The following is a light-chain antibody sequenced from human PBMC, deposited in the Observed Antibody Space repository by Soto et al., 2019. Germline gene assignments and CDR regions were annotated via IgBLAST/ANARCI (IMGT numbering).Light chain of an antibody. J-gene: IGKJ1*01. CDR3: QHYGERSRPWT. CDR1: PTVTRNY. V-gene: IGKV3-20*01. Sequence: EIVLTQSPGTRSLSPGERATLSCRASPTVTRNYLAWHQQKPGQTPRLLVYGASSRATGIPDRFSGSGSGTDFTLNISRLEPEDFALYYCQHYGERSRPWTFGQGTKVDIK. CDR2: GAS.